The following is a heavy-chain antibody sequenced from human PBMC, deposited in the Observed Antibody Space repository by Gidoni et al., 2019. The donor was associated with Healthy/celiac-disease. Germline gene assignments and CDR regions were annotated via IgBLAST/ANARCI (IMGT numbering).Heavy chain of an antibody. D-gene: IGHD2-2*02. CDR3: ARDACSSTSCYTGY. CDR2: TSSSSSYI. J-gene: IGHJ4*02. Sequence: EVQLVESGGGLVKPGGSLRLSCAASGFTFSSYSMNWVRQAPGKGLEWVSSTSSSSSYIYYADSVKGRFTISRDNAKNSLYLQMNSLRAEDTAVYYCARDACSSTSCYTGYWGQGTLVTVSS. CDR1: GFTFSSYS. V-gene: IGHV3-21*01.